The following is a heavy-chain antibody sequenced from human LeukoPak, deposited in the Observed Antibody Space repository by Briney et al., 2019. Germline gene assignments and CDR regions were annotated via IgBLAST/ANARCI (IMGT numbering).Heavy chain of an antibody. V-gene: IGHV4-39*01. D-gene: IGHD1-1*01. Sequence: SETLSLTCTVSGGSISSSSYYWGWIRQPPGKGLEWIGSIYYSGSTYYNPSLKSRVTISVDTSKNKFSLKLSSVTAADTAVYYCARRPQLASQTYIRRHYFDSWGQGTLVTVSS. CDR3: ARRPQLASQTYIRRHYFDS. CDR2: IYYSGST. CDR1: GGSISSSSYY. J-gene: IGHJ4*02.